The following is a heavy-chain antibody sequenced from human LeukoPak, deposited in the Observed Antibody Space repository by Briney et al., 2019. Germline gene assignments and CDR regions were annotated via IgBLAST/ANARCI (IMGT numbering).Heavy chain of an antibody. D-gene: IGHD3-22*01. J-gene: IGHJ4*02. CDR3: AREPYYYDSSGYYHNYFDY. CDR1: GGSISSSSYY. V-gene: IGHV4-39*07. Sequence: SETLSLTCTVSGGSISSSSYYWGWIRQPPGKGLEWIGSIYYSGSTYYNPSLKSRVTISVDTSKNQFSLKLSSVTAADTAVYYCAREPYYYDSSGYYHNYFDYWGQGTLVTVSS. CDR2: IYYSGST.